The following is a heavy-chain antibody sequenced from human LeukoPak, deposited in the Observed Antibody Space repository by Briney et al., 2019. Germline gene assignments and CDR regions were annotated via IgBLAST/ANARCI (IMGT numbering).Heavy chain of an antibody. V-gene: IGHV4-59*01. CDR2: IYYSVIT. J-gene: IGHJ5*02. CDR3: ARSSHL. Sequence: SETLSLTCTVSGGSINSYYWSWIRQPPGKGLEWIGYIYYSVITKFNPSLMSRVTISIDTSKNQFSLKLDSVTAADTAVYYCARSSHLWGPGTLVIVSS. CDR1: GGSINSYY. D-gene: IGHD3-10*01.